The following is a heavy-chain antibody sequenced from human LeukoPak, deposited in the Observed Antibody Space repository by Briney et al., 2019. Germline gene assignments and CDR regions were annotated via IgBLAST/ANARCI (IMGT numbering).Heavy chain of an antibody. CDR3: ARDPPLTWYSGSYWLGSGPVYYFDY. CDR1: GFTFDDYA. Sequence: PGRSLRLSCAASGFTFDDYAMHWVRQAPGKGLEWVSGISWNSGSIVYADSVKGRFTISRDNAKTSLYLQMNSLRAEDTAVYYCARDPPLTWYSGSYWLGSGPVYYFDYWGQGTLVTVSS. V-gene: IGHV3-9*01. CDR2: ISWNSGSI. D-gene: IGHD1-26*01. J-gene: IGHJ4*02.